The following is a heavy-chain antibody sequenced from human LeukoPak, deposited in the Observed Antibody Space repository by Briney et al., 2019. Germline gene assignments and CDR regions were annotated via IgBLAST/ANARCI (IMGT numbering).Heavy chain of an antibody. CDR3: ARVNYGDYHFDY. J-gene: IGHJ4*02. Sequence: SQTLSLTCAVYGGSFSGYYWSWIRQPPGKGLEWIGEINHSGSTNYNPSLKSRVTISVDTSKNQFSLKLSSVTAADTAVYYCARVNYGDYHFDYWGQGTLVTVSS. V-gene: IGHV4-34*01. D-gene: IGHD4-17*01. CDR1: GGSFSGYY. CDR2: INHSGST.